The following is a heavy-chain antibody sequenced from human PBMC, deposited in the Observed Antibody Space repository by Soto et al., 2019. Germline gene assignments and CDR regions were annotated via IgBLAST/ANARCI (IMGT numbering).Heavy chain of an antibody. D-gene: IGHD2-15*01. CDR1: GYIFTNFY. CDR3: ARKAGGGNYYILDF. V-gene: IGHV1-46*01. CDR2: INPNGGST. J-gene: IGHJ4*02. Sequence: QVQLVQPGAEVKKPGVSVKFSCKASGYIFTNFYIHWVRQAPGQGLEWIGIINPNGGSTNYAQNFQGRVTMTRDTSTSTVYMDLSSLTSEDTAVYYCARKAGGGNYYILDFWGQGTLVTVSS.